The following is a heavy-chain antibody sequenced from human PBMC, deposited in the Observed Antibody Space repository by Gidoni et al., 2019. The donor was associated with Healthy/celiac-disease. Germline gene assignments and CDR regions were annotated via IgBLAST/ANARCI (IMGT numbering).Heavy chain of an antibody. Sequence: QVQLQESGPGLVKPSETLSLTCTVSGGSISSYYWSWIRQPPGKGLEWIGYIYYSGSTNYNPSLKSRVTISVDTSKNQFSLKLSSVTAADTAVYYCARAEGYYGDTRGFDYWGQGTLVTVSS. CDR2: IYYSGST. V-gene: IGHV4-59*01. J-gene: IGHJ4*02. D-gene: IGHD4-17*01. CDR1: GGSISSYY. CDR3: ARAEGYYGDTRGFDY.